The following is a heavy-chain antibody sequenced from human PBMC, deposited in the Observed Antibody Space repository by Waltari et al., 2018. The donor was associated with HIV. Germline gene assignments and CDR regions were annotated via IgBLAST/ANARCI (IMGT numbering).Heavy chain of an antibody. CDR3: AREDHSSGYYDFFDH. CDR1: DYSISSGYALRSSYY. V-gene: IGHV4-39*07. Sequence: QVQLQESGPGLVKPSEPLSLTCTVSDYSISSGYALRSSYYWGWIRQPPGKGLEWIGSIWHSGSPYYNPSLKSRVTISIDTSRNQFSLRLSSVTAADTAVYYCAREDHSSGYYDFFDHWGQGALVTVSS. CDR2: IWHSGSP. J-gene: IGHJ4*02. D-gene: IGHD3-22*01.